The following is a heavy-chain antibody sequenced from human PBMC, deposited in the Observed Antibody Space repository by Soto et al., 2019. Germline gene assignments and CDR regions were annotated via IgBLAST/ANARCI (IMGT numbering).Heavy chain of an antibody. CDR3: SQGAYLGY. CDR1: SGSFSVYS. J-gene: IGHJ4*02. CDR2: IDRGGST. D-gene: IGHD3-16*01. V-gene: IGHV4-34*01. Sequence: SETLSLTCPVYSGSFSVYSWTWIRQSPGKGLEWIGEIDRGGSTNYHPSLKSRVTISLDTSKKQLSLKLTSVTAADTAVYYCSQGAYLGYWGQGTLVTVSS.